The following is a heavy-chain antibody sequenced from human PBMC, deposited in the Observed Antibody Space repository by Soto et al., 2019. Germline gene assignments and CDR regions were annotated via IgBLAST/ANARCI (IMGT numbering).Heavy chain of an antibody. CDR1: GYTFTSHH. CDR2: INPSTGAK. Sequence: QVQLVQSGAEVKKPGASVKVSCKASGYTFTSHHLHWVRQAPGQGLEWVGVINPSTGAKSYALEFQGRITMTGDASTSPVYMELNSRTSEDTAVYYCAWIGGQCDYWGQGTLVTVSS. J-gene: IGHJ4*02. CDR3: AWIGGQCDY. V-gene: IGHV1-46*03. D-gene: IGHD3-16*01.